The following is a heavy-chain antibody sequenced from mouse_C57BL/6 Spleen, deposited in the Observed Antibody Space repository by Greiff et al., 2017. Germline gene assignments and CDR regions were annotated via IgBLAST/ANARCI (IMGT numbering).Heavy chain of an antibody. Sequence: QVHVKQPGAELVMPGASVKLSCKASGYTFTSYWMHWVKQRPGQGLEWIGEIDPSDSYTNYNQKFKGKSTLTVDKSSSTAYMQLSSLTSEDSAVYYCARGAPTYYFDYWGQGTTLTVSS. CDR1: GYTFTSYW. CDR2: IDPSDSYT. V-gene: IGHV1-69*01. CDR3: ARGAPTYYFDY. J-gene: IGHJ2*01. D-gene: IGHD2-10*01.